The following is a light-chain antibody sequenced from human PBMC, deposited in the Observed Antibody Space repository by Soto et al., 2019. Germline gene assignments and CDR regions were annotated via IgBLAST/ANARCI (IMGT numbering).Light chain of an antibody. V-gene: IGLV2-8*01. Sequence: QSALTQPPSASGSPGQSVTISCTGTSSDVGGYNYVSWYQQHPGKAPKLMIYEVSQRPSGVPDRFSGSKSGNTASLTVSGLQAEDEADYYCSSYAGSNNLYVFGTVTKLTVL. CDR2: EVS. CDR3: SSYAGSNNLYV. J-gene: IGLJ1*01. CDR1: SSDVGGYNY.